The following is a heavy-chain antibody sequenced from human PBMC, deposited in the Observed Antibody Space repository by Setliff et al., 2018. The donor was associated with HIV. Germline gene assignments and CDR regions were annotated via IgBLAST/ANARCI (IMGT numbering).Heavy chain of an antibody. J-gene: IGHJ4*02. CDR3: AREVRWELPQGFDH. D-gene: IGHD1-26*01. CDR2: IAYTGSG. Sequence: PSETLSLTCTVSGGSISSRNFYWGWIRQPPGKGLEWIGSIAYTGSGYYNSSLKSRVTISVDTSRNECSLKLTSVTAADTAVYYCAREVRWELPQGFDHWGQGSQGTV. V-gene: IGHV4-39*07. CDR1: GGSISSRNFY.